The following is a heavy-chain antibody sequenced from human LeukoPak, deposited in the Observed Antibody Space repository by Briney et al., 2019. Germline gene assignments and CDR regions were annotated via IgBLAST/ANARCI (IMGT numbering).Heavy chain of an antibody. D-gene: IGHD6-19*01. V-gene: IGHV6-1*01. CDR2: TYYRSKWYN. J-gene: IGHJ4*02. CDR3: ARGDATTNQWLVLFFDY. Sequence: SQTLSLTCAISGDSVSSNSAAWNWIRQSPSRGLEWLGRTYYRSKWYNDYAVSVKSRITINPDTSKNQFSLQLNSVTPEDTAVYYCARGDATTNQWLVLFFDYWGRGTLVTVSS. CDR1: GDSVSSNSAA.